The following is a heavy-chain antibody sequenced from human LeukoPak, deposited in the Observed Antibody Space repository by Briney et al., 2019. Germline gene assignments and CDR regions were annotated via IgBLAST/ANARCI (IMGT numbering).Heavy chain of an antibody. CDR2: IYNSGST. D-gene: IGHD3-10*01. CDR3: ARPGEEYYFDY. V-gene: IGHV4-39*01. J-gene: IGHJ4*02. Sequence: SETLSLTCTVSGGSFSSSSYYWGWIRQPPGKGLEWIGTIYNSGSTYYNPSLKSRLTISIDTSKNQLSLKLSSVTAADTAVYYCARPGEEYYFDYWGQGTLVTVSS. CDR1: GGSFSSSSYY.